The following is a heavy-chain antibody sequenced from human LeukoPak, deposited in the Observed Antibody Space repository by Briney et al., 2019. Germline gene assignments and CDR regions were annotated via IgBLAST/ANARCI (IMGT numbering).Heavy chain of an antibody. J-gene: IGHJ4*02. CDR1: GFTFSSYA. CDR3: ANLYSSNYFDY. V-gene: IGHV3-23*01. D-gene: IGHD6-19*01. CDR2: ISGSGGST. Sequence: AGGSLRLSCAASGFTFSSYAMSWVRQAPGKGLEWVSAISGSGGSTYYADSVKGRFTISRDNSKNTPYLQMNSLGAEDTAVYYCANLYSSNYFDYWGQGTLVTVSS.